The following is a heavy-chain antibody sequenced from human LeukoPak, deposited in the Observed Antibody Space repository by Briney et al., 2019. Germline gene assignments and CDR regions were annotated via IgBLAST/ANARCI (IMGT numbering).Heavy chain of an antibody. Sequence: SETLSLTCTVSGGSISSYYWSWIRQPPGKGLEWIGYIYYSGSTNYNPSLKSRVTISVDTSKNQFSLKLSSVTAADTAVYYCARAYGPGSRGAFDIWGQGTMVTVSS. D-gene: IGHD3-10*01. CDR3: ARAYGPGSRGAFDI. J-gene: IGHJ3*02. V-gene: IGHV4-59*01. CDR2: IYYSGST. CDR1: GGSISSYY.